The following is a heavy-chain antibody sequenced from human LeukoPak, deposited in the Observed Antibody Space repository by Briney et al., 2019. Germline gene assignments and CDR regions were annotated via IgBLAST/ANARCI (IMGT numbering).Heavy chain of an antibody. Sequence: PSETLSPTCTVSGGSISSDYWSWIRQPPGKGLEWIGYIFYSGSTNYNPSLKSRVTISVDTSKNQFSLKLSSVTAADTAVYYCARRSESSGYQFDYWGQGTLVTVSS. J-gene: IGHJ4*02. CDR3: ARRSESSGYQFDY. CDR1: GGSISSDY. D-gene: IGHD3-22*01. CDR2: IFYSGST. V-gene: IGHV4-59*08.